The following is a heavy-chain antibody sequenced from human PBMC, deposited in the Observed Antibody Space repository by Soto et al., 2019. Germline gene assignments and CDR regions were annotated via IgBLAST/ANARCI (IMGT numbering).Heavy chain of an antibody. Sequence: PPDKVSLTCTVAGGSIRRYYWRLCRQAPGDGLEWMWYIYYSGSTNYNPSLKSRVTISVDTSKNQFSLKLSSVTAADTAVYYCARLHYAILTGYYPLEYRGDRRLVTVS. V-gene: IGHV4-59*07. J-gene: IGHJ4*01. CDR1: GGSIRRYY. CDR3: ARLHYAILTGYYPLEY. CDR2: IYYSGST. D-gene: IGHD3-9*01.